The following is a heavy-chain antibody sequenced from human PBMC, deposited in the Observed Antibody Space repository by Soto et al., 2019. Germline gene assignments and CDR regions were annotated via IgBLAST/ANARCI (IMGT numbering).Heavy chain of an antibody. V-gene: IGHV1-69*13. Sequence: GASVKVSCKASGGTFSSYAISWVRPAPGQGLEWMGGIFPIFGTANYAQKFQGRVTITADESTSTAYMELSSLRSEDTAVYYCARVARIAAAKIKDAFDIWGQGTMVTVSS. CDR3: ARVARIAAAKIKDAFDI. J-gene: IGHJ3*02. D-gene: IGHD6-13*01. CDR1: GGTFSSYA. CDR2: IFPIFGTA.